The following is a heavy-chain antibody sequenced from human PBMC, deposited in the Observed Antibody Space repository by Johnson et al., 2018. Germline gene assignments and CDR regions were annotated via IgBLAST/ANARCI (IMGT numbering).Heavy chain of an antibody. CDR1: GFTFNSYP. J-gene: IGHJ6*01. V-gene: IGHV3-23*01. CDR2: IGGDGGGI. CDR3: AKARAECGTTSCSWGYFGMDV. D-gene: IGHD2-2*01. Sequence: VQLQESGGGLVQPGGSLGLSCAASGFTFNSYPMSWVRQAPGKGPEWVSGIGGDGGGIRYADAVKVRVIISRDNAKSPLFLQMNSLRVEDTALYYCAKARAECGTTSCSWGYFGMDVGGKGPRSPTPQ.